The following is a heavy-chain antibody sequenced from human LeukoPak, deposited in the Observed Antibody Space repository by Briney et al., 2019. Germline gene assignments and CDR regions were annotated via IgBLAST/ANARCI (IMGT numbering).Heavy chain of an antibody. D-gene: IGHD1/OR15-1a*01. V-gene: IGHV4-59*11. CDR1: GGSISSHY. J-gene: IGHJ5*02. CDR2: IYYSGST. Sequence: PSETLSLTCTVSGGSISSHYWSWIRQPPGKGLEWIGYIYYSGSTNYNPSLKSRVTISVDTSKNQFSLKLSSVTAADTAVYYCAREQYNWNTGGWFDPWGQGTLVTLSS. CDR3: AREQYNWNTGGWFDP.